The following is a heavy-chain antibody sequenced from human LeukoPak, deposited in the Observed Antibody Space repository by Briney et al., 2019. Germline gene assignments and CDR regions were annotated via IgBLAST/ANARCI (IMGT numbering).Heavy chain of an antibody. Sequence: ASVKVSCKASGYTFTGYYVHWVRQAPGQGLEWMGWINPNSGGTNYAQKFQGRVTMTRDTSISTAYMELSRLRSDDTAVYYCARAQWELPSHFDYWGQGTLVTVSS. CDR1: GYTFTGYY. J-gene: IGHJ4*02. D-gene: IGHD1-26*01. CDR2: INPNSGGT. V-gene: IGHV1-2*02. CDR3: ARAQWELPSHFDY.